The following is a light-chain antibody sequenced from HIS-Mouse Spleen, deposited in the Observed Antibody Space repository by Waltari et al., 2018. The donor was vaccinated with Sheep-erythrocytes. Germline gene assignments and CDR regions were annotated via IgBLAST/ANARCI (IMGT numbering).Light chain of an antibody. CDR2: QGS. CDR3: QAWDSSTAV. CDR1: KLGDKY. Sequence: SYELTQPPSVSVSPGQTASITCSGDKLGDKYACWSQQKPGQSPVLVIYQGSKRPSGIPERFAGSNSGNTATLTIGGTQAMDEADYYCQAWDSSTAVFGGGTKLTVL. J-gene: IGLJ2*01. V-gene: IGLV3-1*01.